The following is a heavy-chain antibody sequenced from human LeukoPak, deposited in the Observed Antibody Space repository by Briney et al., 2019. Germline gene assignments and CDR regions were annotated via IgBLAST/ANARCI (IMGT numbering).Heavy chain of an antibody. Sequence: GGSLRLSCAASGFTFSSYWMSWVRQAPGKGLEWVANIKQDGSEKYYVDSVKGRFTISRDNAKNSLYLQMNSLRAEDTAVYYCARESRYFDWFPIMDVWGQGTTATVSS. CDR2: IKQDGSEK. D-gene: IGHD3-9*01. CDR1: GFTFSSYW. J-gene: IGHJ6*02. CDR3: ARESRYFDWFPIMDV. V-gene: IGHV3-7*01.